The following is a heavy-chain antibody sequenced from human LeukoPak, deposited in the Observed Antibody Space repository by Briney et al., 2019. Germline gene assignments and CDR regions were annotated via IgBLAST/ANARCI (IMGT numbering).Heavy chain of an antibody. J-gene: IGHJ4*02. Sequence: SETLSLTCTVSGGSISSSSYYWGWIRQPPGKGLEWIGSIYYSGSTYYNPSLKSRVTISVDTSKNQFSLKLSSVTAADTAVYYCARLPGSGSEWGQGTLVTVSS. D-gene: IGHD3-10*01. CDR3: ARLPGSGSE. CDR2: IYYSGST. CDR1: GGSISSSSYY. V-gene: IGHV4-39*07.